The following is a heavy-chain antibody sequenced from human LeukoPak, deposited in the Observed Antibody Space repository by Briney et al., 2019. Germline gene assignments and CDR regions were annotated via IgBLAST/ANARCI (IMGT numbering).Heavy chain of an antibody. J-gene: IGHJ4*02. V-gene: IGHV3-48*03. CDR3: ARGQQVSDW. CDR2: IGTGGSPT. D-gene: IGHD6-13*01. Sequence: GGSLRLSCSASGFTFRNYEITWVRQAPGKGLEWVSYIGTGGSPTYYADSVEGRFTISRDNAKNSLYLQMNSLRDEDTAVYYCARGQQVSDWWGQGTLVTVSS. CDR1: GFTFRNYE.